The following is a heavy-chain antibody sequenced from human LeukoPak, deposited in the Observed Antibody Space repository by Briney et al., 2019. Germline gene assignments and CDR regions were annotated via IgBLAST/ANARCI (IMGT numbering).Heavy chain of an antibody. V-gene: IGHV4-61*02. J-gene: IGHJ4*02. D-gene: IGHD2-2*01. CDR1: GGSISSGSYY. Sequence: PSETLSLTCTVSGGSISSGSYYWSWIRQPAGKGLEWIGRIYTSGSTNYNPSLKSRVTISVDTSKNQFSLKLSSMTAADTAVYYCSRRGQLPFDYWGQGTLVTVSS. CDR2: IYTSGST. CDR3: SRRGQLPFDY.